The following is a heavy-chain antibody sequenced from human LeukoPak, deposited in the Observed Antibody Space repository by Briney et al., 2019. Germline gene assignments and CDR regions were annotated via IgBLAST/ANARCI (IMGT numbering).Heavy chain of an antibody. Sequence: SETLSLTCTVSGGSISSYYWSWIRQPAGTALEWIGRIYTSGTITYNPSLKSRVTMSVDTSKNQFSLKLSSVTAADTAVYYCARVRRITGTTDFDYWGQGTLVTVSS. J-gene: IGHJ4*02. CDR2: IYTSGTI. D-gene: IGHD1-20*01. CDR3: ARVRRITGTTDFDY. CDR1: GGSISSYY. V-gene: IGHV4-4*07.